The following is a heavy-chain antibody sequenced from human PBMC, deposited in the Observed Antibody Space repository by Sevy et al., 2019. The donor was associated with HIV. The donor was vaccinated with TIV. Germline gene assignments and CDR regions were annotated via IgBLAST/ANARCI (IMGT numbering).Heavy chain of an antibody. CDR1: GFTFSSYD. CDR2: ISSSGSSI. V-gene: IGHV3-48*03. J-gene: IGHJ5*02. Sequence: GGSLRLSCTASGFTFSSYDMNWVRQAPGKGLEWVSKISSSGSSIYYADSGKGRFTISRDNAKNSLNLQMNSLRAEDTAVSYCTRNGGAFDNGFDPWGQGTLVTVSS. CDR3: TRNGGAFDNGFDP. D-gene: IGHD2-8*01.